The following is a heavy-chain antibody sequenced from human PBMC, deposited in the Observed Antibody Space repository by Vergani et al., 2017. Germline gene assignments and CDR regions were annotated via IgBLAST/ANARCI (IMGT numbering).Heavy chain of an antibody. CDR1: GYSISSGYF. J-gene: IGHJ4*02. Sequence: QVQLQESGPRLVKPSETLALICSVSGYSISSGYFWGWIRQSPGKGLEWLGTIDRTGRTHLSPSLKSRVTISVDTSKNLISLKLNSVTAADTALYYCARHGGSGNFYHLFDYWGQGTLVTVSS. V-gene: IGHV4-38-2*02. D-gene: IGHD3-10*01. CDR2: IDRTGRT. CDR3: ARHGGSGNFYHLFDY.